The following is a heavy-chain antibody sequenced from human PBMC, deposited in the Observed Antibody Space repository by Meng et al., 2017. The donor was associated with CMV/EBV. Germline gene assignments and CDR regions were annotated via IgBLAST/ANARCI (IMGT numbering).Heavy chain of an antibody. Sequence: SVKVSCKASGGTFSSYAISWVRQAPGQGLEWMGGIIPIFGTANYAQKFQGRVTITTDESTSTAYMELSSRRSEDTAVYYCARGYCSSTSCYTPQPGLEYYYYYYGMDVWSQGTTVTVSS. D-gene: IGHD2-2*02. CDR2: IIPIFGTA. CDR3: ARGYCSSTSCYTPQPGLEYYYYYYGMDV. CDR1: GGTFSSYA. V-gene: IGHV1-69*05. J-gene: IGHJ6*02.